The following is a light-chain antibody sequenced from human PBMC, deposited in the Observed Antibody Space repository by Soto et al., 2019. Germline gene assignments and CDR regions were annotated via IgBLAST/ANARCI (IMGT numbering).Light chain of an antibody. J-gene: IGLJ1*01. CDR3: CSYVGRNTYV. Sequence: QSALAQPRSASGSPGQSSTIACTGTSSDVGGYNYVSWYQQHPAKAPKLIIFDVSKRPSGGPNCFSGSKSGNTASLTISGLRAEDEADYYCCSYVGRNTYVFGTGTKVTVL. CDR1: SSDVGGYNY. CDR2: DVS. V-gene: IGLV2-11*01.